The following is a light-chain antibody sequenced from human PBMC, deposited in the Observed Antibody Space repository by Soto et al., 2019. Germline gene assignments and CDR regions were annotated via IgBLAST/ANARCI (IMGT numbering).Light chain of an antibody. CDR1: SGDVGAYNY. J-gene: IGLJ1*01. V-gene: IGLV2-14*01. Sequence: QSALTQPASVSGSPGQSITISCTGTSGDVGAYNYVSWYQQHPGKAPKLMIYDVSNRPSGLSNRFSGSKSGNTASLTISGRQPEDEADYYCRSYTSTSTRVFGTGTKLTVL. CDR3: RSYTSTSTRV. CDR2: DVS.